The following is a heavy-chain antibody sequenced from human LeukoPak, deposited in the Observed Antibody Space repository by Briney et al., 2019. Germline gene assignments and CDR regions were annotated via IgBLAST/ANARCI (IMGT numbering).Heavy chain of an antibody. CDR3: ARGGLSSSWYRRYYYMDV. CDR2: INHSGST. CDR1: GGSFSGYY. J-gene: IGHJ6*03. V-gene: IGHV4-34*01. D-gene: IGHD6-13*01. Sequence: SETLSLTCAVYGGSFSGYYWSWIRQPPGKGLEWIGEINHSGSTNYNPSLKSRVTISVDTSKNQFSLKLSSVTAADTAVYYCARGGLSSSWYRRYYYMDVWGKGTTVTVSS.